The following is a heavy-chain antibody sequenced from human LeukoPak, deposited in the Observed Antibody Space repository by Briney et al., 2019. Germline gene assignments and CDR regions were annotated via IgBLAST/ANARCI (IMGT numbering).Heavy chain of an antibody. CDR2: IWYDGSNK. CDR3: ARQQTYGMDV. CDR1: GFTFSSYG. Sequence: PGGSLRLSCAASGFTFSSYGMYWVRQAPGKGLERVAVIWYDGSNKYYADSVKGRFTISRDNSKNTLYLQMNSLRAEDTAVYYCARQQTYGMDVWGQGTLVTVSS. J-gene: IGHJ6*02. V-gene: IGHV3-33*01.